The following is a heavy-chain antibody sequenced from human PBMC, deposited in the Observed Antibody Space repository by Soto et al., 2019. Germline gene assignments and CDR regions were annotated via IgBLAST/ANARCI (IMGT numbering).Heavy chain of an antibody. V-gene: IGHV4-59*01. CDR3: ARGYCSGGTCYRFNFDY. CDR1: GGSISSYY. Sequence: SEPMSLTCTVSGGSISSYYWSWIRQPPWNGLVWIGYIYYSGSTNYNPSLKSRATISVDTSKNQFSLKLSSVTAADTAVYYCARGYCSGGTCYRFNFDYWGQGTLVTVS. CDR2: IYYSGST. J-gene: IGHJ4*02. D-gene: IGHD2-15*01.